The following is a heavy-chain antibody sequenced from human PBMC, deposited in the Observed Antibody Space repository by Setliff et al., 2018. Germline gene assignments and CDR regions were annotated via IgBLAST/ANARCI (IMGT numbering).Heavy chain of an antibody. J-gene: IGHJ3*01. CDR1: GGSLSNYY. CDR2: INHSGST. D-gene: IGHD2-21*02. CDR3: ARLCRGVTFACDVFDV. Sequence: SETLSLTCTVYGGSLSNYYWSWIRQPPGKGLEWIVEINHSGSTYYNPSLKSRVTISIDTAKNHFSLTLSSVTAADTATYYCARLCRGVTFACDVFDVWGPGTLVTVSS. V-gene: IGHV4-34*01.